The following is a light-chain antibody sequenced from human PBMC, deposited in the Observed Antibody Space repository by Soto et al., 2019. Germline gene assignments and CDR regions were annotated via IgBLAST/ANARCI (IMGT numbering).Light chain of an antibody. J-gene: IGKJ2*01. CDR3: QQRTNWPPGYT. Sequence: EIVLTQSPGTLSLSPGESATLSCRASQSVGRNYLAWFQHKPGQAPRLLIYDASNRATGIPARFSGSGSGTDFTLTISSLEPEDFAVYYCQQRTNWPPGYTFGQGTKLEIK. V-gene: IGKV3-11*01. CDR1: QSVGRNY. CDR2: DAS.